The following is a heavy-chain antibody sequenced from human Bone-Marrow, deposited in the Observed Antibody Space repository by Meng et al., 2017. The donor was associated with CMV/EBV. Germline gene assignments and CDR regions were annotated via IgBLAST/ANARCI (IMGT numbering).Heavy chain of an antibody. J-gene: IGHJ3*02. CDR3: TRCSGGSCYLVAFAI. CDR2: IRSKANSYAT. CDR1: GFTFSGSA. Sequence: GESLKISCAASGFTFSGSAMHWVRQASGKGLEWVGRIRSKANSYATAYAASVKGRFTISRDDSKNTAYLQMNSLKTEDTAVYYCTRCSGGSCYLVAFAIWGQGKRV. D-gene: IGHD2-15*01. V-gene: IGHV3-73*01.